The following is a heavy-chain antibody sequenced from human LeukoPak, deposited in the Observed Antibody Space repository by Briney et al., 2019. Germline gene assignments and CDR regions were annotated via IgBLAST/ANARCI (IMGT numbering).Heavy chain of an antibody. Sequence: GGSLRLSCAASGFSFSSYWMSWVRQAPGKGLEWVANIKQDGSNQQYVDSVKGRFTISRDNAKNSLYLQMTSLRAEDTAVYYCARFSRSIPVVFWGQGTLVTVPP. V-gene: IGHV3-7*01. CDR1: GFSFSSYW. J-gene: IGHJ4*02. D-gene: IGHD6-19*01. CDR3: ARFSRSIPVVF. CDR2: IKQDGSNQ.